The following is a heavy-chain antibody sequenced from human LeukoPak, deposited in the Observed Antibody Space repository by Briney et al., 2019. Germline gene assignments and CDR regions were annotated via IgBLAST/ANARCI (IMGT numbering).Heavy chain of an antibody. Sequence: SETLSLTCTVSGGSISSYYWSWIRQPPGKGLEWIGYMYYSGSTNYNPSTNYNPSLKSRVTISVDTSKNQLSLRLNSVTAADTAVYYCARHLHDVGGSYSMWGQGTLVTVSS. J-gene: IGHJ4*02. CDR3: ARHLHDVGGSYSM. CDR1: GGSISSYY. CDR2: MYYSGST. D-gene: IGHD1-26*01. V-gene: IGHV4-59*08.